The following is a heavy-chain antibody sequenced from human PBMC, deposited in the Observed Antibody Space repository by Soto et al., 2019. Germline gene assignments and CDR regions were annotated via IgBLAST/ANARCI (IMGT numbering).Heavy chain of an antibody. V-gene: IGHV3-30*18. Sequence: PGGSLRLSCAASGFTFSSYGMHWVRQAPGKGLEWVAVISYDGSNKYYADSVKGRFTISRDNSKNTLYLQMNSLRAEDTAVYYCAKIRYCSGGSCYAYYYYGMDVWGQGTTVTVSS. CDR2: ISYDGSNK. J-gene: IGHJ6*02. CDR1: GFTFSSYG. D-gene: IGHD2-15*01. CDR3: AKIRYCSGGSCYAYYYYGMDV.